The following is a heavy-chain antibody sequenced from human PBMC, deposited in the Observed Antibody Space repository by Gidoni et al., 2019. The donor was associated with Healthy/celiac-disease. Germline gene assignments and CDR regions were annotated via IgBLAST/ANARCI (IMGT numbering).Heavy chain of an antibody. D-gene: IGHD3-10*01. CDR3: ARSMARLYGMDV. V-gene: IGHV4-59*10. CDR2: GST. J-gene: IGHJ6*02. Sequence: GSTNYNPSLKSRVTMSVDTSKNQFSLKLSSVTAADTAVYYCARSMARLYGMDVWGQGTTVTVSS.